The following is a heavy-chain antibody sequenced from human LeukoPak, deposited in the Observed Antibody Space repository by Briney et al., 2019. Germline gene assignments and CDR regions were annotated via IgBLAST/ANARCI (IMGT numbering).Heavy chain of an antibody. J-gene: IGHJ6*03. CDR2: IIPIFGTA. V-gene: IGHV1-69*06. CDR3: ARDHLEWSHYYYYMDV. CDR1: GGTFSSYA. Sequence: ASVKVSCKASGGTFSSYAISWVRQAPGQGLEWMGGIIPIFGTANYAQKFQGRVTITADKSTSTAYMELSSLRSEDTAVYYCARDHLEWSHYYYYMDVWGKGTTVTVSS. D-gene: IGHD3-3*01.